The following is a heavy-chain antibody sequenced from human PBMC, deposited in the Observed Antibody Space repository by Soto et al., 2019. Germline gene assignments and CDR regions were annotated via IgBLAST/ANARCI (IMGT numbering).Heavy chain of an antibody. CDR3: ERARITGPTSSDAFDI. J-gene: IGHJ3*02. CDR2: IIPILGIA. D-gene: IGHD1-20*01. V-gene: IGHV1-69*02. Sequence: SVKVSYKASGGAFSSYTISRVQEAAGQGLQWMGRIIPILGIANCVQKYQGRDSITADKSTSTAYMELSSLRSEDTAVYYCERARITGPTSSDAFDIWGQGTMVTVSS. CDR1: GGAFSSYT.